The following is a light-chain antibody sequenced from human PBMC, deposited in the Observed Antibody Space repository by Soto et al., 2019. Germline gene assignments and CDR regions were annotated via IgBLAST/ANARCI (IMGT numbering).Light chain of an antibody. Sequence: EIVLTQSPATLSLSPGERATLSCRASHSVSHYLAWYQQKPGQAPRLLIYDASNRATGIPARFSGGGSGTDFTLTTSSLEPEDFAVYYCQQRTSWPHTFGQGTKVEIK. CDR2: DAS. J-gene: IGKJ1*01. CDR1: HSVSHY. V-gene: IGKV3-11*01. CDR3: QQRTSWPHT.